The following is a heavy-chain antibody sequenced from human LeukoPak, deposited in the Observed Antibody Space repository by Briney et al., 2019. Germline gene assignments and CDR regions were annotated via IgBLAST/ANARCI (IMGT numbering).Heavy chain of an antibody. V-gene: IGHV3-23*01. CDR3: AKVSAGSGYSAMDH. J-gene: IGHJ4*02. CDR1: GFTFSSYA. Sequence: GGSLRLSCAASGFTFSSYAMSWVRQAPGKGLEWVSAISGSGGSTYYADSVKGRFTISRDNSKNTLYLQMNSLRTEDTAVYYCAKVSAGSGYSAMDHWGQGTLVTVSS. D-gene: IGHD3-3*01. CDR2: ISGSGGST.